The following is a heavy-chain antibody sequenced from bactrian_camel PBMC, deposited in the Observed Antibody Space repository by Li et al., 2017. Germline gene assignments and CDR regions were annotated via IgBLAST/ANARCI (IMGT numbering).Heavy chain of an antibody. CDR2: IDSDETE. CDR1: GSWHC. D-gene: IGHD3*01. V-gene: IGHV3S53*01. J-gene: IGHJ4*01. Sequence: HVQLVESGGGSVQTGGSLQLSCSYFGSWHCMGWIRQAPGKEREGVAAIDSDETESYADSVKGRFTVSRDNAKTTLYLQMSSLKPEDTAMYHCAADLRWSGYDDRARKGDPGHRL.